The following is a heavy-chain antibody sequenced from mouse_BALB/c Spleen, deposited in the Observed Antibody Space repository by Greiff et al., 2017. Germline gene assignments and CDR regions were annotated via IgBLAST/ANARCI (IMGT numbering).Heavy chain of an antibody. V-gene: IGHV1-18*01. CDR2: INPNNGGT. Sequence: EVQRVESGPELVKPGASVKIPCKASGYTFTDYNMDWVKQSPGKSLEWIGDINPNNGGTIYNQKFTSKATLTVDKSSSTAYMQLRSLTAEDTAVYYCARDCGKELGIDYWGQGTTLTVSS. CDR3: ARDCGKELGIDY. J-gene: IGHJ2*01. CDR1: GYTFTDYN. D-gene: IGHD3-3*01.